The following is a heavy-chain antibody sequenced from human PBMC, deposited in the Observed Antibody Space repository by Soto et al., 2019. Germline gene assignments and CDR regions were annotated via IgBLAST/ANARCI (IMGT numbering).Heavy chain of an antibody. D-gene: IGHD5-12*01. CDR3: ARLVATASQVWFDP. J-gene: IGHJ5*02. V-gene: IGHV4-34*01. Sequence: SETLSLTCAVYGGSFSGYYWSWIRQPPGKGLEWIGEINHSGSTNYNPSLKSRVTISVDTSKNQVPLNLSSVTAADTAVYYCARLVATASQVWFDPWGQGTLVTVSS. CDR2: INHSGST. CDR1: GGSFSGYY.